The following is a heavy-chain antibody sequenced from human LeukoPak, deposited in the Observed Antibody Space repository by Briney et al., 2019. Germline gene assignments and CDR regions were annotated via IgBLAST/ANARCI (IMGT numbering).Heavy chain of an antibody. D-gene: IGHD5-24*01. J-gene: IGHJ4*02. Sequence: GASVKVSCKASGGTFSSYAISWVRQAPGQGLEWMGWISAYNGNTNYAQKLQGRVTMTTDTSTSTAYMELRSLRSDDTAVYYCARDSPQQERWLQSPIDYWGQGTLVTVSS. CDR1: GGTFSSYA. CDR3: ARDSPQQERWLQSPIDY. CDR2: ISAYNGNT. V-gene: IGHV1-18*01.